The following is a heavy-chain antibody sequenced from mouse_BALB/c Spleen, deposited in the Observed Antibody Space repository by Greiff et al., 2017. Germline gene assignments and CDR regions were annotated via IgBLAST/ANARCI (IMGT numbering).Heavy chain of an antibody. CDR2: IWAGGST. CDR1: GFSLTSYG. Sequence: QVQLKQSGPGLVAPSQSLSITCTVSGFSLTSYGVHWVRQPPGKGLEWLGVIWAGGSTNYNSALMSRLSISKDNSKSQVFLKMNSLQTDDTAMYYCARRRWLLRGYYAMDYWGQGTSVTVSS. J-gene: IGHJ4*01. D-gene: IGHD2-3*01. CDR3: ARRRWLLRGYYAMDY. V-gene: IGHV2-9*02.